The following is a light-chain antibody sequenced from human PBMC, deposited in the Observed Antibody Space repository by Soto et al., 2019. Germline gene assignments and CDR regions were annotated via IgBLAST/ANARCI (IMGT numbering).Light chain of an antibody. V-gene: IGLV2-14*01. CDR2: EVT. Sequence: QSVLTQPASVSGSPGQSITNFCTGTSSDVGAYKFVSWYRHHPGRAPQVMIYEVTNRPSGVSSRFSGSKSGNTASLTISGLQPEDEGDYYCSSYSSTSTPWVFGGGTKLTVL. CDR1: SSDVGAYKF. CDR3: SSYSSTSTPWV. J-gene: IGLJ3*02.